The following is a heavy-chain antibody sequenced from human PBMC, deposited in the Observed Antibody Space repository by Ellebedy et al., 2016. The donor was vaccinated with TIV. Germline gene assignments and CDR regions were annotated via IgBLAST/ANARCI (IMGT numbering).Heavy chain of an antibody. CDR1: GYTLTELS. J-gene: IGHJ4*02. CDR3: ARGMTTVATDFDY. D-gene: IGHD4-23*01. CDR2: INPSGGST. V-gene: IGHV1-46*01. Sequence: ASVKVSXXVSGYTLTELSMHWVRQAPGKGLEWMGIINPSGGSTSYAQKFQGRVTMTRDTSTSTVYMELSSLRSEDTAVYYCARGMTTVATDFDYWGQGTLVTVSS.